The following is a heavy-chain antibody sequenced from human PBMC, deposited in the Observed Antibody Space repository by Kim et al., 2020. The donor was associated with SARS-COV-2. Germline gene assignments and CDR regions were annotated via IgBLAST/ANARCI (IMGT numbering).Heavy chain of an antibody. Sequence: SETLSLTCTVSGGSISSYYWSWIRQPPGKGLEWIGYIYYSGSTNYNPSLKSRVTISVDTSKNQFSLKLSSVTAADTAVYYCARDAIGYYYYYGMDVWGQGTTVTVSS. CDR1: GGSISSYY. J-gene: IGHJ6*02. CDR3: ARDAIGYYYYYGMDV. D-gene: IGHD2-21*01. V-gene: IGHV4-59*01. CDR2: IYYSGST.